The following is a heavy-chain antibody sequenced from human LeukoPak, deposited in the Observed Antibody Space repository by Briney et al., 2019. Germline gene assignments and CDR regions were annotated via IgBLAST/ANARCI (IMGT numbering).Heavy chain of an antibody. CDR3: ARGNYYYGSGSYYNYYYMDV. CDR1: GFTFDDYG. Sequence: GSLRLSCAASGFTFDDYGMSWVRQAPGKGLEWVSGINWNGGSTGYADSVKGRFTISRDNAKNSLYLQMNSLRAEDTALYYCARGNYYYGSGSYYNYYYMDVWGKGTTVTVSS. CDR2: INWNGGST. D-gene: IGHD3-10*01. J-gene: IGHJ6*03. V-gene: IGHV3-20*04.